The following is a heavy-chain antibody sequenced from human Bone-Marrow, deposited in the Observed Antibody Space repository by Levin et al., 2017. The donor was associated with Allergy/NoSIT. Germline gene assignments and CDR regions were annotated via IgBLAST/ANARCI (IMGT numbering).Heavy chain of an antibody. CDR2: ISYDGSNK. CDR1: GFTFSSYG. V-gene: IGHV3-30*18. Sequence: GGSLRLSCAASGFTFSSYGMHWVRQAPGKGLEWVAVISYDGSNKYYADSVKGRFTISRDNSKNTLYLQMNSLRAEDTAVYYCAKGPDYYDSSGYLDYWGQGTLVTVSS. D-gene: IGHD3-22*01. J-gene: IGHJ4*02. CDR3: AKGPDYYDSSGYLDY.